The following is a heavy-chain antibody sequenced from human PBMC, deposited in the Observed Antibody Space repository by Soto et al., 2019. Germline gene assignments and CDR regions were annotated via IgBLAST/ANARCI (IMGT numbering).Heavy chain of an antibody. J-gene: IGHJ6*02. V-gene: IGHV4-39*01. CDR1: GVSISSESYY. Sequence: SETLSLTCTVSGVSISSESYYWGWIRQPPGKGLEWIGSIYYTGNTYYNPSLMSRVTISVDTSKNQFSLKLSSATAADTAVYYCARHFSSGWVYHYGLDVWGQGTTVTVSS. D-gene: IGHD6-19*01. CDR2: IYYTGNT. CDR3: ARHFSSGWVYHYGLDV.